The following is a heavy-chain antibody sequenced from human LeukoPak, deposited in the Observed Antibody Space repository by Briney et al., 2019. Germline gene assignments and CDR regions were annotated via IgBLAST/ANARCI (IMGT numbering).Heavy chain of an antibody. CDR3: ASTYYYDSSGYYYFDY. Sequence: PSQTLSLTCAVSGGSISSGGYSWSWIRQPPGKGLEWIGYIYHSGSTYYNPPLKSRVTISVDRSKNQFSLKLSSVTAADTAVYYCASTYYYDSSGYYYFDYWGQGTLVTVSS. CDR1: GGSISSGGYS. J-gene: IGHJ4*02. D-gene: IGHD3-22*01. CDR2: IYHSGST. V-gene: IGHV4-30-2*01.